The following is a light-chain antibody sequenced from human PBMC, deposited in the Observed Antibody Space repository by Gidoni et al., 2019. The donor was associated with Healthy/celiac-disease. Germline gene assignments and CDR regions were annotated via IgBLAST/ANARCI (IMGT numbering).Light chain of an antibody. V-gene: IGLV3-1*01. J-gene: IGLJ2*01. Sequence: SYELTQPPSVSQSPGQTATFTCSGDKLGAKYACWYQQKPGQSPVLVIYQDSKRPSGIPERFSGSNSGNTATLTISGTQAMDEADYYCQAWDSSTGVFGGGTKLTVL. CDR3: QAWDSSTGV. CDR2: QDS. CDR1: KLGAKY.